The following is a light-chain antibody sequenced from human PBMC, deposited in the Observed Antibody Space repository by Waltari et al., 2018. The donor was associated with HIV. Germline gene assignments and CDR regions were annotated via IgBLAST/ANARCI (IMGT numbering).Light chain of an antibody. J-gene: IGKJ1*01. CDR2: DAS. CDR1: QSVRSY. V-gene: IGKV3-11*01. Sequence: EIVLTQSPATLSLSLGERATLSCRASQSVRSYLAWYQQQPGQAPRLLIYDASNSATGIPARFSGSGSGTDFTLTSSSLEADDFAVDCCQQRSNWPRTFGQGTKVEIK. CDR3: QQRSNWPRT.